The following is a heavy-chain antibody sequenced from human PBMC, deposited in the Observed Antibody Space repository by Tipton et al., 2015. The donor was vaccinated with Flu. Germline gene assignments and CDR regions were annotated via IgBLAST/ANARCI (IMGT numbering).Heavy chain of an antibody. J-gene: IGHJ6*02. Sequence: QLVQSGAEVKKPGASVKVSCKASGHTFTSYGISWVRQAPGQGLEWMGWISAYNGNTNYAQKLQGRVTMTTDTSTSTAYMELRSLRSDDTAVYYCARLRYYDFWSGYYNLIPPYYYYGMDVWGQGTTVTVSS. V-gene: IGHV1-18*01. CDR2: ISAYNGNT. D-gene: IGHD3-3*01. CDR1: GHTFTSYG. CDR3: ARLRYYDFWSGYYNLIPPYYYYGMDV.